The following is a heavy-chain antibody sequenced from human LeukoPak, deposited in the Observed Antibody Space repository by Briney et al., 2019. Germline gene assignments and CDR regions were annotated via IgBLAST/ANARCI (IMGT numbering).Heavy chain of an antibody. D-gene: IGHD6-13*01. V-gene: IGHV3-23*01. CDR2: ISGSGGST. CDR1: GFTFSSYA. Sequence: AGGSLRLSCAASGFTFSSYAMSWVRQAPGKGLEWVSAISGSGGSTYYADSVKGRFTISRDSSKNTLYLQMNNLRAEDTAVYYCASPAYSSSWYRYYFDYWGQGTLVTVSS. J-gene: IGHJ4*02. CDR3: ASPAYSSSWYRYYFDY.